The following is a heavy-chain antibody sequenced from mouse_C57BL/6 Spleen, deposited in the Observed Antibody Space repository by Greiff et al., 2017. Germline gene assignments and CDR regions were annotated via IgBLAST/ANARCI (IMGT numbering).Heavy chain of an antibody. J-gene: IGHJ4*01. Sequence: EVQLQESGPELVKPGASVKISCKASGYSFTDYNMNWVKQSNGKSLEWIGVINPNYGTTSYNQKFKGKATLTVDQSSSTAYLQLNSLTSEAAAVYYCARNGGGAMDYWGQGTSVTVSS. CDR3: ARNGGGAMDY. CDR1: GYSFTDYN. CDR2: INPNYGTT. V-gene: IGHV1-39*01.